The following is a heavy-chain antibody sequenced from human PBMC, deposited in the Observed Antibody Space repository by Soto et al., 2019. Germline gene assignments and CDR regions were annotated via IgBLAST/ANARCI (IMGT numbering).Heavy chain of an antibody. D-gene: IGHD6-19*01. CDR2: INAGNGNT. J-gene: IGHJ4*02. CDR1: GYTFTSYA. Sequence: QVQLVQSGAEVKKPGASVKVSCKASGYTFTSYAMHWVRQAPGQRLEWMGWINAGNGNTKYSQKFQGRVTITRDTSASPAYMELSSLRSEDTAVYYCAGTYCSGWWLNYWGQGTLVTVSS. CDR3: AGTYCSGWWLNY. V-gene: IGHV1-3*01.